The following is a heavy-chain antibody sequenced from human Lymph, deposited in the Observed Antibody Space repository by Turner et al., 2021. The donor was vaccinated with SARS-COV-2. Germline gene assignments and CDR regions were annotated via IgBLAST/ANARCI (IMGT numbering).Heavy chain of an antibody. CDR2: IYTSGST. Sequence: QVQLQESGPGLVKPSETLSLTCTVSGGSISRYYWSWIRQPAGKGLEWIGRIYTSGSTNYNPSLKSRVTMSVDTSKNQFSLKLSAVTAADTAVYYCARVLKIPRELLWVGEPEGDNWFDPWGQGTLVTVSS. J-gene: IGHJ5*02. V-gene: IGHV4-4*07. D-gene: IGHD3-10*01. CDR1: GGSISRYY. CDR3: ARVLKIPRELLWVGEPEGDNWFDP.